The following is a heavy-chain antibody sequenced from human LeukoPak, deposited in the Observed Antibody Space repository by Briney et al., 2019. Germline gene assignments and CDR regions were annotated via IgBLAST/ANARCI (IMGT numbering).Heavy chain of an antibody. J-gene: IGHJ5*02. CDR3: ARESEGFTILGVVSNWFDP. D-gene: IGHD3-3*01. V-gene: IGHV4-59*01. CDR1: GGSISSYY. CDR2: IYYSGST. Sequence: SETLSLTCTVSGGSISSYYWSWIRQPPGKGLEWIGYIYYSGSTNYNPSLKSRVTISVDTSKNQFSLKLSSVTAADTAVYYCARESEGFTILGVVSNWFDPWGQGTLVTVSS.